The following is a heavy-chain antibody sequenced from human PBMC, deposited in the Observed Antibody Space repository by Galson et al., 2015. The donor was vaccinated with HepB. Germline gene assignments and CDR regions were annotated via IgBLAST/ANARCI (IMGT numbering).Heavy chain of an antibody. J-gene: IGHJ4*02. CDR1: GFTFSDYW. CDR3: AGSRGSSGWFVEEKYYSDY. V-gene: IGHV3-7*03. CDR2: VNEDGSGG. D-gene: IGHD3-10*01. Sequence: SLRLSCAVSGFTFSDYWMNWVRQAPGKGLEWVGNVNEDGSGGYYVDSVKGRFTISRDNAKNSVYLQMNSLRAEDTAVYYCAGSRGSSGWFVEEKYYSDYWGQGTLVTVSS.